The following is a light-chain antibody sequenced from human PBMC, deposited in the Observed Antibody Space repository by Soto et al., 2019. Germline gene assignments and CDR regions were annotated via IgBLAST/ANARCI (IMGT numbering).Light chain of an antibody. CDR1: SSDVGNYNY. J-gene: IGLJ1*01. V-gene: IGLV2-8*01. Sequence: QSALTQPPSASGSPGQSVTISCTGTSSDVGNYNYVSWYQQYPGKAPKLMIYEVNKRPSGVPDRFSGSKSGNTASLTVSGLQAADEADYYCTSYAASNSLVFGGGTKVTVL. CDR2: EVN. CDR3: TSYAASNSLV.